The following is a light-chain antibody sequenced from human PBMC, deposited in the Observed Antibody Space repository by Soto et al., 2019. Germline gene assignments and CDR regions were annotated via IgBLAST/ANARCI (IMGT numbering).Light chain of an antibody. J-gene: IGLJ2*01. V-gene: IGLV2-14*01. CDR1: SSDVGGYNY. CDR3: SSYTSSSTLDVV. Sequence: QSALTQPASVSGSPGQSITISCTGTSSDVGGYNYVSWYQQHPGKAPKLMIYDVSNRPSGVSNRFSGSKYGNTASLTISGLQADDEADYYCSSYTSSSTLDVVFGGGTKLTVL. CDR2: DVS.